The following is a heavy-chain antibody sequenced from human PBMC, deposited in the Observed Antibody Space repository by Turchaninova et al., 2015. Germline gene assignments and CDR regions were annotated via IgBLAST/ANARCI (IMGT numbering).Heavy chain of an antibody. D-gene: IGHD6-19*01. CDR2: IYWDDDK. CDR1: RFSLRTSGVG. Sequence: QITLKESGPTLVQPTPTLTLTCTFSRFSLRTSGVGVGWIRQPPGKALEWLALIYWDDDKRYSPSLKSRLTITKDTSKNQVVLTMTNMDPVDTATYYCAHRPGSYSSGWYYFDYWGQGTLVTVSS. V-gene: IGHV2-5*02. J-gene: IGHJ4*02. CDR3: AHRPGSYSSGWYYFDY.